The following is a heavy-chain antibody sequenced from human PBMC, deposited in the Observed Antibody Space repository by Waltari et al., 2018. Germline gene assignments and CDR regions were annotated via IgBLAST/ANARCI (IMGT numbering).Heavy chain of an antibody. J-gene: IGHJ4*02. CDR3: ARHAARNFDY. V-gene: IGHV1-2*02. CDR1: GYNFIGYY. D-gene: IGHD2-2*01. Sequence: QVQLVQSGAEVKKPGASVNVSCKASGYNFIGYYIHWVRQAPGQGLEWMGWINPNTGGTKYAQKYQGRVTLTRDTSISTAYMELSILGSDDMAVFYCARHAARNFDYWGQGTLVTVSS. CDR2: INPNTGGT.